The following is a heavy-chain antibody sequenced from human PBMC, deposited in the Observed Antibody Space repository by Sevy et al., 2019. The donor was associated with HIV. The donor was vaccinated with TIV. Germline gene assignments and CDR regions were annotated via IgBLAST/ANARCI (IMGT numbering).Heavy chain of an antibody. D-gene: IGHD6-25*01. V-gene: IGHV4-59*01. CDR3: ARAPPVRSGDDSLNWFDP. Sequence: SETLSLTCTIFGGSISAYYWSWFRQPPGRGLEYIGYIYYSGSTNYNPYLKSRVTISVDTSKNQFSLRLTSVTTADTATYYCARAPPVRSGDDSLNWFDPWGQGALVTVSS. CDR1: GGSISAYY. J-gene: IGHJ5*02. CDR2: IYYSGST.